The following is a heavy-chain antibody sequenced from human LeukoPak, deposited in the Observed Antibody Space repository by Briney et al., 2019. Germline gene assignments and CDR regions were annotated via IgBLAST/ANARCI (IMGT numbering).Heavy chain of an antibody. J-gene: IGHJ6*02. CDR2: IYYSWST. V-gene: IGHV4-39*01. Sequence: SETLSLTCTVSGGSITSSSDYRGWIRQPPGKGQEWIGTIYYSWSTQYNPYLKSRVTISVDTSKNQFSLKLSSVTAADTAVYYCARHQCSGTRCYNFYFYGMDVWGQGTTVTVSS. D-gene: IGHD2-2*02. CDR3: ARHQCSGTRCYNFYFYGMDV. CDR1: GGSITSSSDY.